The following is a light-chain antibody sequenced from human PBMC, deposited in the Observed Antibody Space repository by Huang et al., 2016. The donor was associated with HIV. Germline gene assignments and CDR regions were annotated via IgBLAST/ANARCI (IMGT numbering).Light chain of an antibody. V-gene: IGKV3-11*01. CDR2: DAS. Sequence: EIVLTQSPATLSLSPGQRATLSCRASQSVSGYLNWYQQKPGQAPRLFIYDASKRATGIPARFSGSWSGTYFTLTISSLEPEDFAFYYCQHRANWPITFGQGTRLEIK. CDR1: QSVSGY. J-gene: IGKJ5*01. CDR3: QHRANWPIT.